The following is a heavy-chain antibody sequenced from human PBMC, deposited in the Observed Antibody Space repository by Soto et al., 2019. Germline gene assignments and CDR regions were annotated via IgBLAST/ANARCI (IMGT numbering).Heavy chain of an antibody. CDR3: AAPVAAAPLYYYYGMDV. CDR2: MNPNSGNT. V-gene: IGHV1-8*01. CDR1: GYTFTSYD. J-gene: IGHJ6*02. D-gene: IGHD2-15*01. Sequence: GASVKVSCKASGYTFTSYDINWVRQATGQGLEWMGWMNPNSGNTGYAQKFKGRVTMTRNTSISTAYMELSSLRSEDTAVYYCAAPVAAAPLYYYYGMDVWGQGTTVTVSS.